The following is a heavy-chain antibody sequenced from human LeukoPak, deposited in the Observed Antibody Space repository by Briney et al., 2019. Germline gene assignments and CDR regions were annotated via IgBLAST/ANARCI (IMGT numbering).Heavy chain of an antibody. Sequence: PSETLSLTCTVSGGSISSYYWSWIRQPAGKGLEWIGRIYTSGSTNYNPSLKSRVTMSVDTSKNQFSLKLSSVTAADTAVYYCVAGGVPAAIRGHYFDYWGQGTLVTVSS. CDR2: IYTSGST. V-gene: IGHV4-4*07. CDR1: GGSISSYY. J-gene: IGHJ4*02. CDR3: VAGGVPAAIRGHYFDY. D-gene: IGHD2-2*01.